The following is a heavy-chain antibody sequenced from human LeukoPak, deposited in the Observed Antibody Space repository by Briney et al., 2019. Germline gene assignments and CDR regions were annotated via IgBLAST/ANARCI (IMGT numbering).Heavy chain of an antibody. Sequence: RTGGSLRLSCAVSGFTFSSYWMSWVRQAPGKGLEWVANIKQDGSEKYYVDSVKGRFTISRDNAKNSLYLQMNSLRAEDTAVYYCARDFVFYDYVWGSYRSSQTPDYWGQGTLVTVSS. V-gene: IGHV3-7*01. CDR3: ARDFVFYDYVWGSYRSSQTPDY. CDR2: IKQDGSEK. J-gene: IGHJ4*02. D-gene: IGHD3-16*02. CDR1: GFTFSSYW.